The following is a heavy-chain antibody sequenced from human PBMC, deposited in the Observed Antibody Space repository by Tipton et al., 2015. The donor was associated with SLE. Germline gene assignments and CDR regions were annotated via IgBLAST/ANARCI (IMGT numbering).Heavy chain of an antibody. D-gene: IGHD6-6*01. CDR3: ARGAAARLWFAP. CDR2: INDSGST. J-gene: IGHJ5*02. Sequence: TLSLTCTVYGGSFSGYYWSWIRQPPGRGLEWIGEINDSGSTNYNPSLKSRVTISLDTSKNQFSLKLSSVTAADTAVYYCARGAAARLWFAPWGQGTLVTVSS. CDR1: GGSFSGYY. V-gene: IGHV4-34*01.